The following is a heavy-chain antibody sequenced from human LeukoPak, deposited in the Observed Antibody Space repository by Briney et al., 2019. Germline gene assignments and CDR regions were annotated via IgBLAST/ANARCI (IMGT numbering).Heavy chain of an antibody. Sequence: SETLSLTCTVSGGSISSYYWIWIRQPPGKGLEWIGYIYYSGTTNYNPSLKSRVTISVDTSKNQFSLKLSSVTAAGTAVYYCARSYSSSSVEIDYWGQGTLVTVSS. CDR3: ARSYSSSSVEIDY. CDR2: IYYSGTT. V-gene: IGHV4-59*08. CDR1: GGSISSYY. J-gene: IGHJ4*02. D-gene: IGHD6-6*01.